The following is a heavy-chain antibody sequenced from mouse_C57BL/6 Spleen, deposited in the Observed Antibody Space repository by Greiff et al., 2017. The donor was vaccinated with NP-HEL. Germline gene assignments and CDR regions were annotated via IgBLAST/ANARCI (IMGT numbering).Heavy chain of an antibody. CDR3: ARGDCGYDDGGAFAY. J-gene: IGHJ3*01. CDR2: ISSGSSTI. D-gene: IGHD2-2*01. V-gene: IGHV5-17*01. CDR1: GFTFSDYG. Sequence: EVQRVESGGGLVKPGGSLKLSCAASGFTFSDYGMHWVRQAPEKGLEWVAYISSGSSTIYYADTVKGRFTISRDNAKNTLFLQMTSLRSEDTAMYYCARGDCGYDDGGAFAYWGQGTLVTVSA.